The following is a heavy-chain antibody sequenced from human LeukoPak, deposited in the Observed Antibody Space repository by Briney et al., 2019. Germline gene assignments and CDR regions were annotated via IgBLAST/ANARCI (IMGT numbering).Heavy chain of an antibody. D-gene: IGHD1-26*01. CDR1: GGSINRYF. CDR3: ARHKIAGTYPLDY. Sequence: SETLSLTCTVSGGSINRYFWSWIRQPPGKGLEWIGHIYYSGSTTYNPSLRSRVTISVDASKNEFSLKLSSVTAADTAVYYCARHKIAGTYPLDYWGQGTLVTVSS. CDR2: IYYSGST. J-gene: IGHJ4*02. V-gene: IGHV4-59*08.